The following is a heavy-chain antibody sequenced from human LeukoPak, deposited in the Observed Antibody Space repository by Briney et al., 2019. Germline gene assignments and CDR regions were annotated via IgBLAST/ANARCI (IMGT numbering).Heavy chain of an antibody. Sequence: GRCLTPSRSASGFTFSSYGMSSVRHPPGNGLELVSSIIVNGVSTYYADSVKGRFTISRDNSKNTLYLKMNILSAEDTAVYYCAKIINYDYVWGSYRYAFDYWGQGTMVTVSS. CDR2: IIVNGVST. D-gene: IGHD3-16*02. V-gene: IGHV3-23*01. CDR3: AKIINYDYVWGSYRYAFDY. J-gene: IGHJ4*01. CDR1: GFTFSSYG.